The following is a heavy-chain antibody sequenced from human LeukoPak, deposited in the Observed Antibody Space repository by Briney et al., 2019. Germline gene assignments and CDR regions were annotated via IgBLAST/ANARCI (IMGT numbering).Heavy chain of an antibody. V-gene: IGHV4-31*03. Sequence: SQTVSLTCTLSGGPISSGGYYGSWIRQHPGKGLEWIGYIYYSGSTYYNPSLKSRVTISVDTSKNQFSLELSSVTAADTAVYYCARTENYIPEDCFDPWGQGTLVTVSS. CDR2: IYYSGST. CDR3: ARTENYIPEDCFDP. CDR1: GGPISSGGYY. J-gene: IGHJ5*02. D-gene: IGHD5-24*01.